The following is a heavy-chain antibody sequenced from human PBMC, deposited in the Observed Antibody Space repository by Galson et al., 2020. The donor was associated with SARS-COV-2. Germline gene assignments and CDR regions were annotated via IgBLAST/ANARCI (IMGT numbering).Heavy chain of an antibody. D-gene: IGHD3-10*01. Sequence: ASVKVSCKVSGYTHTELSMHWVRQAPGKGLEWMGGFDPEDGETIYAQKFQGRVTMTEDTSTDTAYMELSSLRSEDTAVYYCATAAPFTGYNWFDPWGQGTLVTVSS. V-gene: IGHV1-24*01. J-gene: IGHJ5*02. CDR1: GYTHTELS. CDR2: FDPEDGET. CDR3: ATAAPFTGYNWFDP.